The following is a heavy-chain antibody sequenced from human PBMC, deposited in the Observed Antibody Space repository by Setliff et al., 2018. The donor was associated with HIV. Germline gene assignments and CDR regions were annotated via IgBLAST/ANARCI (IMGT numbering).Heavy chain of an antibody. D-gene: IGHD7-27*01. J-gene: IGHJ4*02. Sequence: PGESLKISCKGSGYSFTSYWIGWVRQMPGKGLEWMGIISPDDSDSRYSPSFQGQVTISADKSISTAYLQWDSLKASDTAMYYCTRRRRAPGTGDLEAYWGQGTLVTVSS. CDR1: GYSFTSYW. V-gene: IGHV5-51*01. CDR3: TRRRRAPGTGDLEAY. CDR2: ISPDDSDS.